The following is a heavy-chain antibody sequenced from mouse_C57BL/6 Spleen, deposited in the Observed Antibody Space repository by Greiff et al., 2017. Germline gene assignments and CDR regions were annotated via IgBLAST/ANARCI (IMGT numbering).Heavy chain of an antibody. CDR2: IYPRDGST. Sequence: QVQLQQSGPELVKPGASVKLSCKASGYTFTSYDINWVKQRPGQGLEWIGWIYPRDGSTKYNDNFKGKATLTVDTSSSTAYMELHSLTSEDSAVYFGARSHYGSSLYWYFDVWGTGTTVTVSS. V-gene: IGHV1-85*01. CDR1: GYTFTSYD. CDR3: ARSHYGSSLYWYFDV. J-gene: IGHJ1*03. D-gene: IGHD1-1*01.